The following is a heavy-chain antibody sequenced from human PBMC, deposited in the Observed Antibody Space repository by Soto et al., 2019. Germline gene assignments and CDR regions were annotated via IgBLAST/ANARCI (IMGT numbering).Heavy chain of an antibody. CDR3: AGGPRYWSFGL. D-gene: IGHD1-20*01. V-gene: IGHV4-34*01. J-gene: IGHJ2*01. CDR1: GGSSRAYH. Sequence: GELQQWGTGLLKPSETLSLNCSVYGGSSRAYHWSWIRQSPGEGLEWIGEFSYSGSLNYNPSLKGWVAVSLDTATNHFSLTMTSGAGADTTVYFCAGGPRYWSFGLWGRCTLVTVS. CDR2: FSYSGSL.